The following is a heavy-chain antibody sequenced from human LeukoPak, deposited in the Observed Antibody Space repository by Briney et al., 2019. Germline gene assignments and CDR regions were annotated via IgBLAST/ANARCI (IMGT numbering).Heavy chain of an antibody. Sequence: ASVKVSCKASGGTFSSYAISWVRQAPGQGLEWMGGIIPIFGTANYAQKFQGRVTITTDGSTSTAYMELSSLRSEDTAVYYCARGPSSSREFDYWGQGTLVTVSS. J-gene: IGHJ4*02. V-gene: IGHV1-69*05. CDR3: ARGPSSSREFDY. CDR2: IIPIFGTA. D-gene: IGHD6-6*01. CDR1: GGTFSSYA.